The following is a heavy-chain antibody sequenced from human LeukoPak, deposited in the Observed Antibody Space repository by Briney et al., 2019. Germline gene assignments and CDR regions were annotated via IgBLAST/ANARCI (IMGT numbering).Heavy chain of an antibody. J-gene: IGHJ4*03. V-gene: IGHV4-34*01. CDR2: INHRGDT. CDR3: ARGPTISETGYFDY. Sequence: PSETLSLTCAVYGGSFSAYYWSWIRQCPGKGLEWVAEINHRGDTTYNPSVKSRVSISVDTSKNQFSLKVTSLTAADTAVYYCARGPTISETGYFDYWGQGTLVTVSS. CDR1: GGSFSAYY. D-gene: IGHD1-1*01.